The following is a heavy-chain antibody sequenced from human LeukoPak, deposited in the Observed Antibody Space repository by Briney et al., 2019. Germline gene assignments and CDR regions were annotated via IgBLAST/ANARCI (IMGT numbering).Heavy chain of an antibody. V-gene: IGHV4-4*02. D-gene: IGHD5-24*01. CDR1: GGSISSSNW. CDR2: IYHSGST. J-gene: IGHJ4*02. CDR3: ARVDGYNYGGFDY. Sequence: SETLSLTCAVSGGSISSSNWWSWVRQPPGKGLEWIGEIYHSGSTKYNPSLKSRVTISVDKSKNQFSLELSSVTAADTAVYYCARVDGYNYGGFDYWGQGTLVTVSS.